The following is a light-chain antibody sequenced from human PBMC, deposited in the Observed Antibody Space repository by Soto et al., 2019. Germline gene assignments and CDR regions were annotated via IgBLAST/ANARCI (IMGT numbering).Light chain of an antibody. J-gene: IGKJ1*01. Sequence: DIQMTQSPSTLSASVGDRITITCRASQDINKWLAWYQQKPGKAPNLLISKASNLESGVPSRFSGSGSGTEYTLTISSLQPEDFATYYCQQYNSYWSFGQGTKVDIK. CDR2: KAS. CDR1: QDINKW. V-gene: IGKV1-5*03. CDR3: QQYNSYWS.